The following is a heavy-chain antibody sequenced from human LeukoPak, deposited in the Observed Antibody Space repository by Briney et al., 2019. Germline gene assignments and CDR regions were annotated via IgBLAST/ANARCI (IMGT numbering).Heavy chain of an antibody. CDR3: AKDMRWFGELLWFDY. V-gene: IGHV3-23*01. CDR1: GFTFSSYA. CDR2: ISGSGGRT. Sequence: GGSLRLSCAASGFTFSSYAMSWVRQAPGKGLEWVSAISGSGGRTYYADSVKGRFTISRDNPKNTLYLQMNSLRAEDTAVYYCAKDMRWFGELLWFDYWGQGTLVTVSS. D-gene: IGHD3-10*01. J-gene: IGHJ4*02.